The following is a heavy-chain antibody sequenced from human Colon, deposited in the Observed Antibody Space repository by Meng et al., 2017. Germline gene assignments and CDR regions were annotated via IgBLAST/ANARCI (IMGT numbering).Heavy chain of an antibody. D-gene: IGHD1/OR15-1a*01. CDR2: IYWDDEK. CDR1: GVSLTTSGVG. Sequence: ITLKESGLELVKPTQTLTLPCTFPGVSLTTSGVGVAWIRQPPGKALEWLALIYWDDEKRYSPSLKTRLTITRDTSKNQVVLTLTNMDPVDTATYYCAKASLTTVAYYFDYWGQGTLVTVSS. CDR3: AKASLTTVAYYFDY. J-gene: IGHJ4*02. V-gene: IGHV2-5*02.